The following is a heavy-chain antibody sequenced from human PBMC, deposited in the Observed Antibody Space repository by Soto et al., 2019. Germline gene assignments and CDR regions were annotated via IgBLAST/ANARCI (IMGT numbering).Heavy chain of an antibody. Sequence: QVQLVESGGGVVQPGRSLRLSCAASGFTFSSYGMHWVRQVPGKGLEWVAVIWYDGSNKYYADSVKGRFTISRDNSKNTLYLQMNSLRAEDTAVYYCARARDSSGLLRTPFDYWGQGTLVTVSS. V-gene: IGHV3-33*01. D-gene: IGHD3-22*01. J-gene: IGHJ4*02. CDR2: IWYDGSNK. CDR1: GFTFSSYG. CDR3: ARARDSSGLLRTPFDY.